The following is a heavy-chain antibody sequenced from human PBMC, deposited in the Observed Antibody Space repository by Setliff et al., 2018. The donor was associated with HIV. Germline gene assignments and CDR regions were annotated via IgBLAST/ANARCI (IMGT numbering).Heavy chain of an antibody. CDR1: GYSFRTYS. Sequence: GASVKVSCKASGYSFRTYSMHWVRQAPGQGLEWMGWINPGNGNTQYSQRFQGRVTITADTSASTAYMEMFSLTSEDTAVYYCARYMRIFGVAPGDLWGQGTLVTVSS. D-gene: IGHD3-3*01. CDR2: INPGNGNT. CDR3: ARYMRIFGVAPGDL. V-gene: IGHV1-3*01. J-gene: IGHJ5*02.